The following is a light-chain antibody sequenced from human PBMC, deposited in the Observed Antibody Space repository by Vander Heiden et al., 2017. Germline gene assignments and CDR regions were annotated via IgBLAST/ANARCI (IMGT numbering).Light chain of an antibody. CDR3: MQGTHWPYT. J-gene: IGKJ2*01. Sequence: DVVLTHSPLSLPVTLGQPASTCSRASERLVYSDGKTYLIWFQQRPGQSPRRLIYMVADRGSGVPDRFSGSGSGADFTLKISRVEAEDAGIYYCMQGTHWPYTFGQGTKLEIK. V-gene: IGKV2-30*01. CDR2: MVA. CDR1: ERLVYSDGKTY.